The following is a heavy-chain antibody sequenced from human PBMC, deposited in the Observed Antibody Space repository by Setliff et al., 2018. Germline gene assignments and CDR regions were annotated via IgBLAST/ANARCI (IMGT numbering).Heavy chain of an antibody. V-gene: IGHV4-31*03. CDR2: IYYSGNT. J-gene: IGHJ5*02. Sequence: TLSLTCTVSGGSMIGGHYYWSWIRQLPGKGLKLIAYIYYSGNTYYTPSLKSRVTISVYTSKNQFSLKINSVTSADTAVYYCARGHCSSGECPNYFDPWGQGTQVTVS. CDR3: ARGHCSSGECPNYFDP. D-gene: IGHD2-15*01. CDR1: GGSMIGGHYY.